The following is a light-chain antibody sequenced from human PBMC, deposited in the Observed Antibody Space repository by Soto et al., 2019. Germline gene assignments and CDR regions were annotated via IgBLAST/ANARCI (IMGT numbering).Light chain of an antibody. V-gene: IGKV3D-20*02. Sequence: EVVLTQSPGTLSLSPGERGTLSCRASESLSSRHLAWYQQKPGQAPRLLIFGAFSRATGVPDRFSGSGSGRDFTLTISRLEPEDFAVYYCQQRSNWPSYTFGQGTKLEIK. J-gene: IGKJ2*01. CDR1: ESLSSRH. CDR3: QQRSNWPSYT. CDR2: GAF.